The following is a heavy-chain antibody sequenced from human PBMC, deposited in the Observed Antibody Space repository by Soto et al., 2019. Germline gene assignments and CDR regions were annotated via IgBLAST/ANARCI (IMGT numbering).Heavy chain of an antibody. Sequence: PSETLSLTCTVSGGSISSYYWSWIRQPPGKGLEWIGYIYYSGSTNYNPPLKSRVTISVDTSKNQFSLKLSSVTAADTAVYYCARVLSGAYSGYDLSLAYWGQGTLVTVSS. J-gene: IGHJ4*02. D-gene: IGHD5-12*01. V-gene: IGHV4-59*01. CDR2: IYYSGST. CDR1: GGSISSYY. CDR3: ARVLSGAYSGYDLSLAY.